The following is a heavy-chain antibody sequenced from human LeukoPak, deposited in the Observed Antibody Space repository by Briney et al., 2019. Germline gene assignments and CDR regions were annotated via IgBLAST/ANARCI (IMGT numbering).Heavy chain of an antibody. CDR1: GGSMSSYY. D-gene: IGHD3-22*01. CDR3: ARGRSYYDSTGYAY. CDR2: IYYSGST. Sequence: PSETLSPTCTVSGGSMSSYYWSWIRQPPGKGLEWIGYIYYSGSTNYNPSLKSRVTISVDTSKNQFSLKLTSVSAADTAVYYCARGRSYYDSTGYAYWGQGTQVTVSS. J-gene: IGHJ4*02. V-gene: IGHV4-59*12.